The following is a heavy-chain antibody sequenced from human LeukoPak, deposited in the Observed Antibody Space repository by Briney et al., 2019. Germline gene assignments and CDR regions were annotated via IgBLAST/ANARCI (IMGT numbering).Heavy chain of an antibody. CDR3: ARATYYDFWSGYTPYYYYYYGMDV. V-gene: IGHV1-8*01. D-gene: IGHD3-3*01. J-gene: IGHJ6*02. CDR2: MNPNSGNT. CDR1: GYTFTSYD. Sequence: ASVTVSFTASGYTFTSYDINWVRQATGQGLEWMGWMNPNSGNTGYAQKFQGRVTMTRNTSISTAYMELSSLRSEDTAVYYCARATYYDFWSGYTPYYYYYYGMDVWGQGTTVTVSS.